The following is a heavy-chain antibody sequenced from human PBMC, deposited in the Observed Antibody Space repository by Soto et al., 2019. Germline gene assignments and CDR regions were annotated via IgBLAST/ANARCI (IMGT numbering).Heavy chain of an antibody. Sequence: PSETLSLTCAVSGDSIISTNWWHWVRQSPDKGLEWIGEIHHGGNINYNPSLKSRVNISVDTSKNQFSLELTSVTAADTAVYYCAGDGSSTANWLDPWGQGLLVTVSS. V-gene: IGHV4-4*02. CDR1: GDSIISTNW. J-gene: IGHJ5*02. CDR3: AGDGSSTANWLDP. D-gene: IGHD2-2*01. CDR2: IHHGGNI.